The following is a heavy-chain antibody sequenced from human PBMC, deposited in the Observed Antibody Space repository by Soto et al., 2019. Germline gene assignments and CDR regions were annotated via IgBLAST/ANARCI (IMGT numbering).Heavy chain of an antibody. V-gene: IGHV3-30*03. CDR2: ISYDGSNK. D-gene: IGHD6-6*01. CDR1: GFTFSSYG. CDR3: ATYSSSRFWRVDY. Sequence: HPGGSLRLSCAASGFTFSSYGMHWVRQAPGKGLEWVAVISYDGSNKYYADSVKGRFTISRDNSKNTLYLQMNSLRAEDTAVYYCATYSSSRFWRVDYWGQGTLVTVSS. J-gene: IGHJ4*02.